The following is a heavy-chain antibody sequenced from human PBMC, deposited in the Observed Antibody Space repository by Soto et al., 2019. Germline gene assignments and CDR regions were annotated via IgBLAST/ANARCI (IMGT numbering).Heavy chain of an antibody. CDR1: GGTFSSYA. D-gene: IGHD2-21*02. J-gene: IGHJ5*02. CDR2: IIPIFGTA. Sequence: ASVKVSCKASGGTFSSYAISWVRQAPGQGLEWMGGIIPIFGTANYAQKFQGRVTITADESTSTAYMELSSLRSEDTAVYYCARVKGTLAYCGGDCYSEWFDPWGQGTLVPVSS. CDR3: ARVKGTLAYCGGDCYSEWFDP. V-gene: IGHV1-69*13.